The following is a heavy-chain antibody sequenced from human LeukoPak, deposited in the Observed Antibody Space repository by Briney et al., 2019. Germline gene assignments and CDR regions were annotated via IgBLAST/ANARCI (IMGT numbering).Heavy chain of an antibody. CDR3: AREGGIAAANRDYYYYYMDV. Sequence: GESLKISCKGSGYSFTGYWIGWVRQMPGKGLEWMGIIYPGDSDTRYSPSFQGQVTISADKSISTAYLQWSSLKASDTAMYYCAREGGIAAANRDYYYYYMDVWGKGTTVTVSS. J-gene: IGHJ6*03. CDR2: IYPGDSDT. V-gene: IGHV5-51*01. D-gene: IGHD6-13*01. CDR1: GYSFTGYW.